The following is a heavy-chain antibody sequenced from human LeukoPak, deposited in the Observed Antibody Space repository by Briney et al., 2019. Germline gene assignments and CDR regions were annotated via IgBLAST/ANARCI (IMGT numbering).Heavy chain of an antibody. D-gene: IGHD1-26*01. Sequence: GGSLRLSCAASGFTFCDYAMHWVRQAPGKGLEWVSGISRDSRDIVYADSVKGRFTISRDNAKNSLYLQMNSLRAEDTAVYYCARDMVGATLNWFDPWGQGTLVTVSS. CDR1: GFTFCDYA. J-gene: IGHJ5*02. CDR3: ARDMVGATLNWFDP. CDR2: ISRDSRDI. V-gene: IGHV3-9*01.